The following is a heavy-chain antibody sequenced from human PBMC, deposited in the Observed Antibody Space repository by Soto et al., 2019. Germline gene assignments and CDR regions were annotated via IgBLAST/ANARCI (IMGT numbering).Heavy chain of an antibody. D-gene: IGHD3-22*01. J-gene: IGHJ4*02. CDR2: IWYDGSNK. CDR3: ARVPNYYDSSGYDH. V-gene: IGHV3-33*01. CDR1: GFTFSSYG. Sequence: GGSLRLSCAAPGFTFSSYGMHWVRQAPGKGLEWVAVIWYDGSNKYYADSVKGRFTISRDNSKNTLYLQMNSLRAEDTAVYYCARVPNYYDSSGYDHWGQGALVTVSS.